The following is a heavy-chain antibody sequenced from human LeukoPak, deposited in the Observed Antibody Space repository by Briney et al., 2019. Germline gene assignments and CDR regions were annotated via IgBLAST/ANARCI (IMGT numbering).Heavy chain of an antibody. CDR2: ISYDGSNK. J-gene: IGHJ3*02. D-gene: IGHD6-13*01. CDR1: GFTFSSYA. CDR3: ARWRLLAAAGRHDAFDI. V-gene: IGHV3-30-3*01. Sequence: GGSLRLSCAASGFTFSSYAMHWVRQAPGKGLEWVAVISYDGSNKYYADSVKGRFTISRDNSKNTLYLQMNSLRAEDTAVYYCARWRLLAAAGRHDAFDIWGQGTMVTVSS.